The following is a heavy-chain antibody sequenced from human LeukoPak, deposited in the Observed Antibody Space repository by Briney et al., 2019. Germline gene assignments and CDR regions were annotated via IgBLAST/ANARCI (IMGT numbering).Heavy chain of an antibody. V-gene: IGHV1-8*01. D-gene: IGHD2-15*01. CDR1: GYTFTSYD. CDR3: ARLGVVVADKFDY. J-gene: IGHJ4*02. CDR2: MSPNSGDT. Sequence: PGASVKVSCKASGYTFTSYDFNWVRQATGQRPEWMGWMSPNSGDTGYAQKFQDRVTMTRNTSISTAYMELSSLRSEDTAVYYCARLGVVVADKFDYWGQGTLVTVSS.